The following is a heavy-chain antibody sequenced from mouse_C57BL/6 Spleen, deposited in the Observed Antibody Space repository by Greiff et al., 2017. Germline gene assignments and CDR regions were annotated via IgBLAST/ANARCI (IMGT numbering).Heavy chain of an antibody. D-gene: IGHD4-1*01. V-gene: IGHV1-69*01. J-gene: IGHJ3*01. CDR3: ARSLTGTGFAY. CDR2: IDPSDSYT. Sequence: QVQLQQPGAELVMPGASVKLSCKASGYTFTSYWMHWVKQRTGQGLEWIGEIDPSDSYTNYNQKFKGKSTLTVDKSSSTAYMQLSSLTSEDSAVYYGARSLTGTGFAYWGQGTLVTVSA. CDR1: GYTFTSYW.